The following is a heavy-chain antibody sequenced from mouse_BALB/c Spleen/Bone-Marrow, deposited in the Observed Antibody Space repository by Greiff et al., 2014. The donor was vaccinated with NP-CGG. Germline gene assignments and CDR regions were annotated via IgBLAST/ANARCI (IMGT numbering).Heavy chain of an antibody. CDR3: ARSYGNWYFDV. D-gene: IGHD2-10*02. CDR2: IYPYNGGT. CDR1: GYTFTDYN. J-gene: IGHJ1*01. V-gene: IGHV1S29*02. Sequence: VQLQQPGPELVKPGASVKISCKASGYTFTDYNMHWVKQSHGKSLEWIGYIYPYNGGTGYNQEFKSKATLTVDNSSSTAYMELRSLTSEDSAVYYCARSYGNWYFDVWGAGTTVTVSS.